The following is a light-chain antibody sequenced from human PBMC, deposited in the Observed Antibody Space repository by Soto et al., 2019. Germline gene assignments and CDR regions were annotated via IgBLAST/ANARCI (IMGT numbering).Light chain of an antibody. J-gene: IGKJ2*01. V-gene: IGKV4-1*01. CDR3: QQYSSAPMYT. CDR1: QSVLYSSNNKNF. Sequence: DIVMTQSPDSLAVSLGERATINCKSSQSVLYSSNNKNFLAWYQQKPGQPPKLLIYWASTRESGVPDRFSGSGSGTDFTLTISSLQVEDVVVYYCQQYSSAPMYTFGQGTKLEIK. CDR2: WAS.